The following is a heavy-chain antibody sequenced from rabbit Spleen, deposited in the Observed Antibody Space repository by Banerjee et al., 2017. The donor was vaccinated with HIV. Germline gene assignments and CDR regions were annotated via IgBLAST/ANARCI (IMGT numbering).Heavy chain of an antibody. V-gene: IGHV1S40*01. Sequence: QSLEESGGDLVQPEGSLTLTCTASGFSFSSNAMCWVRQAPGKGLNWIACIYAGSSGSTYSAPWAKGRFTISKTSSTTVTLQMTSLTAADTATYFCARDTGTSFSTYGMDLWGPGTLVTVS. CDR2: IYAGSSGST. CDR3: ARDTGTSFSTYGMDL. CDR1: GFSFSSNA. D-gene: IGHD8-1*01. J-gene: IGHJ6*01.